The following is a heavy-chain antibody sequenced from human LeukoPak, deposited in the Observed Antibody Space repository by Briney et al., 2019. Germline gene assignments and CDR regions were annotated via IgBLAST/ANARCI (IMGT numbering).Heavy chain of an antibody. V-gene: IGHV4-34*01. CDR1: GGSFSGYY. CDR2: INHSGST. J-gene: IGHJ4*02. Sequence: PSETLSLTCAVYGGSFSGYYWSWIRQPPGKGLGWIGEINHSGSTNYNPSLKSRVTISVDTSKNQFSLKLSSVTAADTAVYYCARYTAGTGSSWSLYYFDYWGQGTLVTVSS. D-gene: IGHD6-13*01. CDR3: ARYTAGTGSSWSLYYFDY.